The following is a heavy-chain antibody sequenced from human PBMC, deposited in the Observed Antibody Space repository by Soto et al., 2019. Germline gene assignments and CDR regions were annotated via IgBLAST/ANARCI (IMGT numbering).Heavy chain of an antibody. CDR3: ARTSLVVPAATREDY. CDR2: INSDGSST. D-gene: IGHD2-15*01. V-gene: IGHV3-74*01. J-gene: IGHJ4*02. Sequence: EVQLVESGGGLVQPGGSLRLSCAASGFTFSSYWMHWVRQAPGKGLVWVSRINSDGSSTSYADSVKGRFTISRDNAKNTVDLQTNSLRAEDTAVYYCARTSLVVPAATREDYWGQGTLVTVSS. CDR1: GFTFSSYW.